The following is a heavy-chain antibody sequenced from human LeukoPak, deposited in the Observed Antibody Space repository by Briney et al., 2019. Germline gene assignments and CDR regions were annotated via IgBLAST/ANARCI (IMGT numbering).Heavy chain of an antibody. CDR2: INPSGGST. CDR1: GYTFTSYG. D-gene: IGHD6-13*01. CDR3: ARDWSSSSWYRLPQAPGY. Sequence: EASVKVSCKASGYTFTSYGISWVRQAPGQGLEWMGIINPSGGSTSYAQKFQGRVTMTRDTSTSTVYMELSSLRSEDTAVYYCARDWSSSSWYRLPQAPGYWGQGTLVTVSS. V-gene: IGHV1-46*03. J-gene: IGHJ4*02.